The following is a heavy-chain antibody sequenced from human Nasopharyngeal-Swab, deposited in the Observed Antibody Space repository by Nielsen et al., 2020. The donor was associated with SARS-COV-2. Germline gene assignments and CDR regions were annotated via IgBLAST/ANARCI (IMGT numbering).Heavy chain of an antibody. CDR3: ATFDYYDSS. V-gene: IGHV4-39*01. CDR1: GGSISSSSYY. J-gene: IGHJ4*02. D-gene: IGHD3-22*01. Sequence: GSLRLSCTVSGGSISSSSYYWGWIRQPPGKGLEWIGSIYYSGSTYYNPSLKSRVTISVDTSKNQFSLKLSSVTAADTAVYYCATFDYYDSSWGQGTLVTVSS. CDR2: IYYSGST.